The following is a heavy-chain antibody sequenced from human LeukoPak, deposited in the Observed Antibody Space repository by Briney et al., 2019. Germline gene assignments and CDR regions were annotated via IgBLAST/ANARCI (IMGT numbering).Heavy chain of an antibody. Sequence: SETLSLTCTVSGGSISSSSYYWGWIRQPPGKGLEWIGSIYYSGSTYYNPSLKSRVTISVDTSKNQFSLKLSSVTAADTAVYYCARHLKSSGWPLDYWGQGTLVTVSS. CDR2: IYYSGST. J-gene: IGHJ4*02. CDR3: ARHLKSSGWPLDY. CDR1: GGSISSSSYY. D-gene: IGHD6-19*01. V-gene: IGHV4-39*01.